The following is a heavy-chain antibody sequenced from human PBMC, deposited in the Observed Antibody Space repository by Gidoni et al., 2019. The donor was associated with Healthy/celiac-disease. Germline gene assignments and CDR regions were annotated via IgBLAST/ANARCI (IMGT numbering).Heavy chain of an antibody. CDR1: GGTFRSYA. CDR2: IIPIFGTA. V-gene: IGHV1-69*01. J-gene: IGHJ2*01. Sequence: HVQLVQSGAEVKKPGSSVKVSCKASGGTFRSYAISWLRQAPGQGLGWMGGIIPIFGTANYAQKFQGRVTITADESTSTAYMELSSLRSEDTAVYYCARVGCSGGSCYPRWYFDLWGRGTLVTVSS. CDR3: ARVGCSGGSCYPRWYFDL. D-gene: IGHD2-15*01.